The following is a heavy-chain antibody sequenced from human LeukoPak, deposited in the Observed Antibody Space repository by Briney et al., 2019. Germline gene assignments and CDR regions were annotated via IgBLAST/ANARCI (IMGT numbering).Heavy chain of an antibody. D-gene: IGHD3-22*01. Sequence: GASVKVSFKASGGTYSSYAISWVRQAPGQALEWLGGIIPIFGTANYAHKLQRRVTITTDVSTTKAYMDLSLLTAKDTDAYDYARDLYPYYDRLIFRYNWFDPSGEGTLVTVSS. CDR2: IIPIFGTA. CDR3: ARDLYPYYDRLIFRYNWFDP. V-gene: IGHV1-69*05. J-gene: IGHJ5*02. CDR1: GGTYSSYA.